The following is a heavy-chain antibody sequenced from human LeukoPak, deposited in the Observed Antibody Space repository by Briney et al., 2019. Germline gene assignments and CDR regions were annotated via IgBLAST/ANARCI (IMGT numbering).Heavy chain of an antibody. CDR3: ARDPGVRGVYYNYFDP. CDR1: GFTFANYW. Sequence: PGGSLRLSCAGSGFTFANYWMHWVRQAPGQGLVWLSRLNGDRTTATYADSVKDRFTISRDNARKTLYLQLTNLRAEDTAVYFCARDPGVRGVYYNYFDPWGQGTLVTVSS. J-gene: IGHJ5*02. CDR2: LNGDRTTA. V-gene: IGHV3-74*01. D-gene: IGHD3-10*01.